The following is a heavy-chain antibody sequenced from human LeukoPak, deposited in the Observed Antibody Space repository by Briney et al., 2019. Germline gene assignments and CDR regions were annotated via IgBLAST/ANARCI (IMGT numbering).Heavy chain of an antibody. CDR3: ARTTYDSSGYLIDY. D-gene: IGHD3-22*01. CDR2: INHSGST. V-gene: IGHV4-34*01. CDR1: GGSFSGYY. Sequence: SETLSLTCAVYGGSFSGYYWSWIRQPPGKGLEWIGEINHSGSTNYNPSLKSRVTISVDTSKNQFSLRLSSVTAADTAVYYCARTTYDSSGYLIDYWGQGTLVTVSS. J-gene: IGHJ4*02.